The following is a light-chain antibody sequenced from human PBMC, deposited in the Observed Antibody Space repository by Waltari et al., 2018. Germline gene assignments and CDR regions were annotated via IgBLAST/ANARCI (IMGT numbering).Light chain of an antibody. Sequence: DIQMTQSPSTLSASVGDRVTITCRASQSISDWLAWYQQKPGKAPKLLIYRASSLESGVPSRVSGSGSGTEFTLTIGSLQPDDFAIYYCQQYNSWGGSSFGPGTKVEFK. CDR2: RAS. J-gene: IGKJ3*01. V-gene: IGKV1-5*03. CDR3: QQYNSWGGSS. CDR1: QSISDW.